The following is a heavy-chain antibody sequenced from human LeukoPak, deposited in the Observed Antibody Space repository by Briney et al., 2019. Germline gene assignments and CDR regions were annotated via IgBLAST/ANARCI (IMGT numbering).Heavy chain of an antibody. CDR1: GGSISTNNW. CDR2: IHHSGST. CDR3: ARDPSGSFFNWFDP. J-gene: IGHJ5*02. Sequence: PSETLSLTCAVSGGSISTNNWWTWVRQPPGKGLEWIGEIHHSGSTDYNPSLKSRVTISVDTSKNQFSLKLSSVTAADTAVYYCARDPSGSFFNWFDPWGQGTLVTVSS. D-gene: IGHD1-26*01. V-gene: IGHV4-4*02.